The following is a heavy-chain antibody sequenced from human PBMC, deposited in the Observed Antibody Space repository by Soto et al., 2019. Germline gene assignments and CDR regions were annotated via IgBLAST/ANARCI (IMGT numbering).Heavy chain of an antibody. CDR3: VRASAATLVPFAF. Sequence: QVQLLQSGPEVRKPGTSVKVSCKASGFNFVDHGFSWVRQAPGHALEWMGWISVYNGNIDYAEKFQGRVSMTTDTSTDAACMESGSLRSDDPSVFSCVRASAATLVPFAFWRHGTLVTVSS. J-gene: IGHJ4*01. CDR2: ISVYNGNI. CDR1: GFNFVDHG. V-gene: IGHV1-18*04. D-gene: IGHD2-15*01.